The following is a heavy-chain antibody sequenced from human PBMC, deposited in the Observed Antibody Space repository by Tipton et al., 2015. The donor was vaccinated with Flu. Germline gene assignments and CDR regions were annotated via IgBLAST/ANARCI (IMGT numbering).Heavy chain of an antibody. CDR3: ARDGYRRSDYGMDV. V-gene: IGHV3-66*01. Sequence: SLRLSCAASSFTVSDNYMSWVRQAPGKGLEWVSVIYRDGTPFYADSVKDRFTISRDNSKNTVYLQMNSLRGEDSAVYYCARDGYRRSDYGMDVWGQGTTVIVSS. CDR2: IYRDGTP. CDR1: SFTVSDNY. J-gene: IGHJ6*02. D-gene: IGHD5-24*01.